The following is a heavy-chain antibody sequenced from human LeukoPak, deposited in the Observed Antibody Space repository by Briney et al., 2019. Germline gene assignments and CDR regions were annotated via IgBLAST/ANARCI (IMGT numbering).Heavy chain of an antibody. D-gene: IGHD6-19*01. V-gene: IGHV3-23*01. CDR3: AGDGQFISGWYEDF. Sequence: GGSLRLSCAASGFIFSSYSMNWVRQAPGKGLEWVSAISSSGGSTYYADSLKGRFTISRDNSKNTLYLQMNSLKVEDTAVYYCAGDGQFISGWYEDFWGQGTLVTVSS. CDR1: GFIFSSYS. J-gene: IGHJ4*02. CDR2: ISSSGGST.